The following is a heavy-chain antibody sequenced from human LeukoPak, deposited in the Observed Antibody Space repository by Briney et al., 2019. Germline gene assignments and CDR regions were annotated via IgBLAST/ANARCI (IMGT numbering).Heavy chain of an antibody. CDR2: IRYDGSNN. V-gene: IGHV3-30*02. CDR3: AKVSQRGCSNGQNIYFDY. CDR1: GFTFCSYG. J-gene: IGHJ4*02. D-gene: IGHD5-18*01. Sequence: GGSLRLSCAASGFTFCSYGIHWVRQAPGKGLEWVAFIRYDGSNNYYADSVKRHYNISRHKSKHTLVQQIESLRPDDTSVCYGAKVSQRGCSNGQNIYFDYWGQGTLVTVSS.